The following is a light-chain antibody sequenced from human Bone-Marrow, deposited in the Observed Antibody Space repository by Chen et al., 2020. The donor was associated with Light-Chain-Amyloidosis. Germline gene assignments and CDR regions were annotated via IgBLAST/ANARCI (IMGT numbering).Light chain of an antibody. J-gene: IGLJ2*01. V-gene: IGLV2-18*02. CDR2: EVS. Sequence: QSALTQPPSVSGSPVPSVTIACTGASSDVGSYNRVSWYQQPPATGPSLLIYEVSNRSSGVPDRCSADKSGNSASLTMSGRQAEDKADYYCSSYSSGSTYVIVGGGTKLTVL. CDR3: SSYSSGSTYVI. CDR1: SSDVGSYNR.